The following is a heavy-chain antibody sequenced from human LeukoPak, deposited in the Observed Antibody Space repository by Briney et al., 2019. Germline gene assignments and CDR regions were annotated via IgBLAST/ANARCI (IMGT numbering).Heavy chain of an antibody. D-gene: IGHD3-22*01. CDR3: ARVVRTYYYDSSGPPGWFDP. J-gene: IGHJ5*02. Sequence: KPSETLSLTCAVYGGSFSGYYWSWIRQPPGKGLEWIGEINHSGSTNYNPSLKSRVTISVDTSKNQFSLKLSSVTAADTAVYYRARVVRTYYYDSSGPPGWFDPWGQGTLVTVSS. CDR2: INHSGST. V-gene: IGHV4-34*01. CDR1: GGSFSGYY.